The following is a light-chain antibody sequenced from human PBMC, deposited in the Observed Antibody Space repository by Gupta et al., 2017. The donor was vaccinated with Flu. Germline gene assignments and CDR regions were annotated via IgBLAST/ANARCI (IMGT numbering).Light chain of an antibody. CDR2: DAS. V-gene: IGKV3-11*01. Sequence: LSPGERATLSCRASQSVSSYLAWYQQKPGQAPRLLIYDASNRATGIPARFSGSGSGTDFTLTISSLEPEDFAVYYCQQRSNWPPLTFGGGTKVEIK. CDR3: QQRSNWPPLT. J-gene: IGKJ4*01. CDR1: QSVSSY.